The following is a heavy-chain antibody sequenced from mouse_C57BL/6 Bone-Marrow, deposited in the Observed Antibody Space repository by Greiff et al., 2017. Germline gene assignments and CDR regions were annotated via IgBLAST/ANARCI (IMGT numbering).Heavy chain of an antibody. V-gene: IGHV1-55*01. CDR3: AREGLLLYYAMDY. Sequence: VQLQQPGAELVKPGASVKMSCKASGYTFTSYWLTWVKQRPGQGLEWIGDIYPGSGSTNYNEKFKSKATLTVDTSSSTAYMQLSSLTSEDSAVXYCAREGLLLYYAMDYWGQGTSVTVSS. D-gene: IGHD1-1*01. CDR1: GYTFTSYW. CDR2: IYPGSGST. J-gene: IGHJ4*01.